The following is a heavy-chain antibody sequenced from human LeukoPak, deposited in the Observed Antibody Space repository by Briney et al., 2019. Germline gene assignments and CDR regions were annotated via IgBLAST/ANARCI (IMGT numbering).Heavy chain of an antibody. D-gene: IGHD4-11*01. CDR1: GYSISSGDY. J-gene: IGHJ3*02. CDR2: TYHSGST. Sequence: PSETLSLTRTVSGYSISSGDYWGWIRQPPGKGLEWIVSTYHSGSTYYNPSLKSRVTISVDTSKNQFSLKLSSVTAADTAVYYCAHPVNDAFDIWGQGTMVTVSS. CDR3: AHPVNDAFDI. V-gene: IGHV4-38-2*02.